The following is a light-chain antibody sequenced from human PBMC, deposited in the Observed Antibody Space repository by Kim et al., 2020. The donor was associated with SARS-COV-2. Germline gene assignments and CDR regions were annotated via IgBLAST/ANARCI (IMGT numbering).Light chain of an antibody. CDR2: GAS. Sequence: EIVLTQSPGTLSLSPGERATLSCRASQSVSSNYLAWYQQKPGQTPRLLIYGASSRAAGIPDRFSGSGSGTDFTLTINRLEPEDFALYYCQQYGSSPTFGGGTKVDI. CDR1: QSVSSNY. V-gene: IGKV3-20*01. J-gene: IGKJ4*01. CDR3: QQYGSSPT.